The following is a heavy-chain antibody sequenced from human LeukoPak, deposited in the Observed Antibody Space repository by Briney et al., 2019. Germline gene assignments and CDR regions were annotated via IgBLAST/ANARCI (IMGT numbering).Heavy chain of an antibody. J-gene: IGHJ3*02. D-gene: IGHD1-26*01. CDR1: GYRFASYW. Sequence: GESLKISCKTSGYRFASYWIGWVRQVPGKGLEWMGIIYSGDSDTRYSPSFEGQVTISADKSISTAYLQWSSLKASDTAMYYCAREGTGATMMDRFDIWGQGTMVTVSS. V-gene: IGHV5-51*01. CDR3: AREGTGATMMDRFDI. CDR2: IYSGDSDT.